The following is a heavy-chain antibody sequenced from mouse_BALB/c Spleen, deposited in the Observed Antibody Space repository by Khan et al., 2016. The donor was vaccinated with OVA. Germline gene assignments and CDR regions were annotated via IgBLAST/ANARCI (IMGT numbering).Heavy chain of an antibody. V-gene: IGHV3-2*02. CDR2: ISSTGST. CDR3: ARSLYYSDSYAMDD. J-gene: IGHJ4*01. Sequence: VQLQQPGPGLVKPSQSLSLTCTVTGYSITSDYAWNWIRQFPGNKLEWMGYISSTGSTSYNPSLKSRISITRDTSKNQFFLHLYSVTTEDTATYYCARSLYYSDSYAMDDWGQGTSVTVSS. D-gene: IGHD2-13*01. CDR1: GYSITSDYA.